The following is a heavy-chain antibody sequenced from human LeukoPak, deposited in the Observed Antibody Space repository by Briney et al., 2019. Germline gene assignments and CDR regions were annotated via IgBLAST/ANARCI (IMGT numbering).Heavy chain of an antibody. V-gene: IGHV1-8*03. CDR1: GYNFTSYD. J-gene: IGHJ6*03. CDR3: ARAGQKRLRGYYYYYMDV. D-gene: IGHD4-17*01. CDR2: MNPNSGNT. Sequence: ASVKVSCKASGYNFTSYDINWVRQATGQGLEWMGWMNPNSGNTGYAQKFQGRVTITRNTSISTAYMELSSLRSEDTAVYYCARAGQKRLRGYYYYYMDVWGKGTTVTVSS.